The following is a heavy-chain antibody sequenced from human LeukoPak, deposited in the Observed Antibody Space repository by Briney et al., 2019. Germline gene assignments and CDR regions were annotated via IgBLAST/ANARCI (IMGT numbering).Heavy chain of an antibody. Sequence: PGGSLRLSCAASGFTFDDYGMSWVRQVPGKGLEWVSGINWNGGSTGYADSVKGRFTISRDNAKNSLYLQMNSLRAEDTALYYCARDGTYYYDSSGYYYPDYWGQGTLVTVSS. CDR2: INWNGGST. CDR3: ARDGTYYYDSSGYYYPDY. V-gene: IGHV3-20*04. CDR1: GFTFDDYG. D-gene: IGHD3-22*01. J-gene: IGHJ4*02.